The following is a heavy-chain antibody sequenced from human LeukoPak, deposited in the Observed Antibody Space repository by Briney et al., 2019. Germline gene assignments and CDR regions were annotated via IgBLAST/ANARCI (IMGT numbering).Heavy chain of an antibody. CDR2: ISGSGGST. J-gene: IGHJ1*01. CDR3: ARDPRIAAAGTAPPGH. V-gene: IGHV3-23*01. CDR1: GFIFSSYA. Sequence: GGSLRLSCAAPGFIFSSYAMSWVRQAPGKGLESVSAISGSGGSTHYADSVKGRFTISRDNSKNTLYLQMNSLRAEDTAVYYCARDPRIAAAGTAPPGHWGQGTLVTVSS. D-gene: IGHD6-13*01.